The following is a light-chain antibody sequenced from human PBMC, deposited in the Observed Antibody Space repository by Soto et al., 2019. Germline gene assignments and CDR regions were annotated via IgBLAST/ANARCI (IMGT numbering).Light chain of an antibody. CDR3: QHYKTYPLT. CDR2: HAS. Sequence: DIQMTQSPSTLSASVGDRVHITCRASESVSTWLAWYQQKPGKAHKLLIYHASSLESGVPSRFSGTGSGTQFTLAISSLQPDDFATYYCQHYKTYPLTFGQGTRVEIK. CDR1: ESVSTW. J-gene: IGKJ1*01. V-gene: IGKV1-5*01.